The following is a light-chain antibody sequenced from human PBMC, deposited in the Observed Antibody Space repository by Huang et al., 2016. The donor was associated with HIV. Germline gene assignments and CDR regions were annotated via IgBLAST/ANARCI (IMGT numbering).Light chain of an antibody. CDR1: QRISTH. Sequence: EIVLTQSPATLSLSPGERATLSCRASQRISTHLAWYQHRPGQAPRLLIYDGFNRATGIPARFSGSGSGTDFTLTISSLEPEDFAVYYCQQRSNWPPHFGGGTKVEIK. CDR3: QQRSNWPPH. J-gene: IGKJ4*01. CDR2: DGF. V-gene: IGKV3-11*01.